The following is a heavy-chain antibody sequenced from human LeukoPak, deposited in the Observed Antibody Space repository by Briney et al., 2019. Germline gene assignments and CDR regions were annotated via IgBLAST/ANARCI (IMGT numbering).Heavy chain of an antibody. J-gene: IGHJ6*03. D-gene: IGHD3-16*01. Sequence: GASVKVSCKASGYTFTGYYMHWVRQAPGQGLEWMGWINPNSGGTNYAQKFQGRVTMTRDTSISTAYVEVSRLRSDDTAVYYCARLGEPNYYYYYMDVWGKGTTVTISS. CDR3: ARLGEPNYYYYYMDV. V-gene: IGHV1-2*02. CDR1: GYTFTGYY. CDR2: INPNSGGT.